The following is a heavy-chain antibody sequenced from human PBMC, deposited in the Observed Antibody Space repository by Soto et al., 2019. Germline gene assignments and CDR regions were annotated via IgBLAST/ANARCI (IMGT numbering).Heavy chain of an antibody. CDR3: ARSSKTYYDFWSGYYGSGYYGMDV. D-gene: IGHD3-3*01. CDR1: GGSISSYY. Sequence: SETLSLTCTVSGGSISSYYWSWIRQPPGKGLEWIGYIYYSGSTNYNPSLKSRVTISVDTSKNQFSLKLSSVTAADTAVYYCARSSKTYYDFWSGYYGSGYYGMDVWVQGTTVTVSS. CDR2: IYYSGST. V-gene: IGHV4-59*01. J-gene: IGHJ6*02.